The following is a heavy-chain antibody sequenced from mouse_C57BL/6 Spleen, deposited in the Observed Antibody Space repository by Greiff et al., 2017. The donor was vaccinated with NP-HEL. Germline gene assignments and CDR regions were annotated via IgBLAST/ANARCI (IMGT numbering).Heavy chain of an antibody. CDR3: ARNRAYGYDGTWFAY. V-gene: IGHV2-2*01. CDR1: GFSLTSYG. Sequence: QVQLQQSGPGLVQPSQSLSITCTVSGFSLTSYGVHWVRQSPGKGLEWLGVLWSGGSTDYNAAFISRLSISKDNSKSQVFFKMNSLQADDTAIYYCARNRAYGYDGTWFAYWGQGTLVTVSA. CDR2: LWSGGST. J-gene: IGHJ3*01. D-gene: IGHD2-2*01.